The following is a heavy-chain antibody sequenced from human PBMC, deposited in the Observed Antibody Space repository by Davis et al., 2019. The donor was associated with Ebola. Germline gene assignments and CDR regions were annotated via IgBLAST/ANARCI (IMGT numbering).Heavy chain of an antibody. Sequence: GESLKISCAASGFTFGGSAMHCVRQASGKGLEWVGRIRSKANSYATAYAASVKGRFTISRDDSKNTAYLQMNSLKTEDTAVYYCTTTTTASDYWGQGTLVTVSS. D-gene: IGHD4-11*01. V-gene: IGHV3-73*01. CDR2: IRSKANSYAT. J-gene: IGHJ4*02. CDR3: TTTTTASDY. CDR1: GFTFGGSA.